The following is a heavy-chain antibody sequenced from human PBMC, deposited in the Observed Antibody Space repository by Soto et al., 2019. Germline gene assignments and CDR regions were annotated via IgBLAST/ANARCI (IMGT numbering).Heavy chain of an antibody. CDR2: IDYTGAT. CDR3: ARANWYFDY. J-gene: IGHJ4*02. CDR1: VGSINNHY. V-gene: IGHV4-59*11. D-gene: IGHD7-27*01. Sequence: QVQLQESGPGLVKPSETLSLTCTVSVGSINNHYWSWIRQPPGKGLEWIGYIDYTGATNYSPSLASRVTISVDTSKNQFSLKLTSLTAADTAIYYCARANWYFDYWGQGTLVTVSS.